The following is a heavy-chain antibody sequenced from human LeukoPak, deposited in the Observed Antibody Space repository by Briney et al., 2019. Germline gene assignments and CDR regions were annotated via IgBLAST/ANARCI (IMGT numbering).Heavy chain of an antibody. V-gene: IGHV4-4*02. CDR3: ARSVEGYCRGGSCYYYSYYMDV. CDR1: GGASVRSNW. D-gene: IGHD2-15*01. Sequence: LETLSLTCAVSGGASVRSNWGGWVLQPPGKGLEWIGEIYHSGSTNYNPSLKSRVTISVDTSKNQFSLKLSSVTAADTAVYYCARSVEGYCRGGSCYYYSYYMDVWGKGTTVTVSS. J-gene: IGHJ6*03. CDR2: IYHSGST.